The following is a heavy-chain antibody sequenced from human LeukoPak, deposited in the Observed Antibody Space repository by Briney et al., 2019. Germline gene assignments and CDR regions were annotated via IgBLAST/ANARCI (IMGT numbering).Heavy chain of an antibody. D-gene: IGHD3-22*01. CDR3: ARDVSDSYYDSSGHNDY. Sequence: PGGSLRLSCAAFGFTFSSYWMHWVRQAPGKGLVWVSSISSSSSYIYYADSVKGRFTISRDNAKNSLYLQMNSLRAEDTAVYYCARDVSDSYYDSSGHNDYWGQGTLVTVSS. CDR1: GFTFSSYW. CDR2: ISSSSSYI. J-gene: IGHJ4*02. V-gene: IGHV3-21*01.